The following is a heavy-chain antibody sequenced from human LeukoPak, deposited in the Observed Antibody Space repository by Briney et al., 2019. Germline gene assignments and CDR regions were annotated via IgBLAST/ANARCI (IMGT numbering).Heavy chain of an antibody. CDR2: IDPNSGDT. V-gene: IGHV1-2*06. CDR3: AREVARSGSYFDY. CDR1: EYTFTGYY. J-gene: IGHJ4*02. Sequence: GASVKVSCKTSEYTFTGYYVHWVRQAPGQGLEWMGRIDPNSGDTRYAQKLQDRVTMTWDTSIITAYMELSSLRSGDTAMYYCAREVARSGSYFDYWGQGTLVTVSS. D-gene: IGHD1-26*01.